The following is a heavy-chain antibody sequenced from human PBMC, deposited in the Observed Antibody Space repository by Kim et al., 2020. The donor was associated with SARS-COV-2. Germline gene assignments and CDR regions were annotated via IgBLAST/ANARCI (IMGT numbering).Heavy chain of an antibody. D-gene: IGHD5-12*01. CDR2: ISAYNGNT. CDR1: GYTFTSYG. V-gene: IGHV1-18*01. CDR3: ARGNSRDGYKADYYGMDV. Sequence: ASVKVSCQASGYTFTSYGISWVRQAPGQGLEWMGWISAYNGNTNYAQKLQGRVTMTTDTSTSTAYMELRSLRSDDTAVYYCARGNSRDGYKADYYGMDVWGQGTTVTVSS. J-gene: IGHJ6*02.